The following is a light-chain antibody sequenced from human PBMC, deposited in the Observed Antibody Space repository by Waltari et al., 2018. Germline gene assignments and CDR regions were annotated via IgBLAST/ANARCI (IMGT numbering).Light chain of an antibody. Sequence: EVMLTQSPATVSVSPGERATLTCRASESISRSLAWYQQKPGQAPRLLINATSTRATGVPARFSGSGSGTEFTLTIYSLQSEDSAVYYCQQYSKWYVTFGGGTKVEVK. CDR2: ATS. CDR3: QQYSKWYVT. CDR1: ESISRS. V-gene: IGKV3-15*01. J-gene: IGKJ4*01.